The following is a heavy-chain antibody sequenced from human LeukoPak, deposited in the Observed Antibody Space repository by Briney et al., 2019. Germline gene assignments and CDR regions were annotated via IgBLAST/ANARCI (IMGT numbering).Heavy chain of an antibody. CDR1: GFTFSKEV. D-gene: IGHD1-26*01. V-gene: IGHV3-64*02. CDR3: VRDYSETHSFDY. CDR2: ITSNGDST. J-gene: IGHJ4*02. Sequence: PGGSLRLSCAASGFTFSKEVMHWVRQAPGKGLEYVSTITSNGDSTYSADSVKGRFTISRDNSKDTLYLQMGSLRAEDTAVYYCVRDYSETHSFDYWGQGTLVTVSS.